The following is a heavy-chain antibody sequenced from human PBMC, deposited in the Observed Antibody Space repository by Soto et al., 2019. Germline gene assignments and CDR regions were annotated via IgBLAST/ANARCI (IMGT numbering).Heavy chain of an antibody. CDR2: LYDVDGS. CDR1: GLTISGKKY. V-gene: IGHV3-53*01. D-gene: IGHD1-1*01. CDR3: ATWHEREHAFDV. J-gene: IGHJ3*01. Sequence: DVQLVESGGGLIQPGESLRLSCAAFGLTISGKKYVAWVRQAPGKGLEWVSALYDVDGSFYADSVTGRFTTSSDSSKNTVYLQVNDLRPADTAVYYCATWHEREHAFDVWGQGTTVTIAS.